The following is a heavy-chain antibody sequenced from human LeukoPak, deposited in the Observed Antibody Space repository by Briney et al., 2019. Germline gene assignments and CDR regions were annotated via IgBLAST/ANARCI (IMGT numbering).Heavy chain of an antibody. D-gene: IGHD1-7*01. CDR3: ARSAWNYEY. J-gene: IGHJ4*02. CDR2: INHSGST. Sequence: KPGGSLRLSCAASGFTFSDYYMRWIRQAPGKGLEWIGEINHSGSTNYNPSLKSRVTISVDTSKNQFSLKLSSVTAADTAVYYCARSAWNYEYWGQGTLVTVSS. CDR1: GFTFSDYY. V-gene: IGHV4-34*01.